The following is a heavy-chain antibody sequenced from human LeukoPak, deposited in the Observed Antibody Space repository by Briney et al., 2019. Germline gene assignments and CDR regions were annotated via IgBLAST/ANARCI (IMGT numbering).Heavy chain of an antibody. CDR2: ISSNGKTI. D-gene: IGHD6-13*01. CDR1: GFPFSYYE. CDR3: ARDGVEQLDYYFDS. Sequence: GGSLRLSCAASGFPFSYYEMKWVRQAPGKGLEWVSFISSNGKTIKYADSVKGRFTMSRDNAKNIVYLNMNSLRAEDRSIYYCARDGVEQLDYYFDSWGQGTLVTVSS. J-gene: IGHJ4*02. V-gene: IGHV3-48*03.